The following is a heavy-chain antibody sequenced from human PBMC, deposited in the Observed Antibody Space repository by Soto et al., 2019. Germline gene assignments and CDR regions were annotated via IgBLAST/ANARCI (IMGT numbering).Heavy chain of an antibody. V-gene: IGHV3-23*01. CDR3: AKGRYSSSHYTVLDY. J-gene: IGHJ4*02. Sequence: SGGSLRLSCAASGFTFSSYAMSWVRQAPGKGPQWVSLISGSGGTTHYADSVKGRFTISRDNSKNTLYLQMNSLNAEDTAIYYCAKGRYSSSHYTVLDYWGPGTLVTVSS. CDR1: GFTFSSYA. CDR2: ISGSGGTT. D-gene: IGHD2-2*01.